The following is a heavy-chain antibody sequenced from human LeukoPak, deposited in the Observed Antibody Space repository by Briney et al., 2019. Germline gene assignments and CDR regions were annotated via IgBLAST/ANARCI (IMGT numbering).Heavy chain of an antibody. J-gene: IGHJ5*02. CDR1: GYSITSSSW. V-gene: IGHV4-28*01. CDR3: ASSGWRNNWFDP. Sequence: SETLSLTCAVSGYSITSSSWWGWIRQPPGKGLEWIGYIYHSGTTYYNPSLQSRVTISVDTSKNQFSLKLSSVTAADTAVYYCASSGWRNNWFDPWGQGTLVTVSS. D-gene: IGHD6-19*01. CDR2: IYHSGTT.